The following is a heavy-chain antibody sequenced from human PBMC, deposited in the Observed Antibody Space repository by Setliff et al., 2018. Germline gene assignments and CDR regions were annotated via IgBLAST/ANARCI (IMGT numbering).Heavy chain of an antibody. CDR1: GGSISPYF. CDR2: IYRSGSS. CDR3: ARGRMRGSCSGPSCTYDPFDI. V-gene: IGHV4-39*07. Sequence: SETLSLTCTVSGGSISPYFWGWIRQPPGKGLEWIGSIYRSGSSYYNPSLRSRVTISVDTSKNQFSLILRSVTAADTAVYYCARGRMRGSCSGPSCTYDPFDIWGQGTPVTVSS. D-gene: IGHD2-2*01. J-gene: IGHJ3*02.